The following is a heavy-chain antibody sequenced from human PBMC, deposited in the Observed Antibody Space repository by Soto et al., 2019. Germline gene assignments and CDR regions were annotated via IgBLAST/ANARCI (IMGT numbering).Heavy chain of an antibody. Sequence: GASLRNCSRVSEYSFTSYWVGWVRQMPGKGLEWMGIIYPGDSDTRYSPSFQGQVTISADKSISTAYLQWSSLKASDTAMYYCARHSAARYYYYYGMDVWGQGTTVTVS. CDR2: IYPGDSDT. V-gene: IGHV5-51*01. J-gene: IGHJ6*02. CDR1: EYSFTSYW. D-gene: IGHD6-6*01. CDR3: ARHSAARYYYYYGMDV.